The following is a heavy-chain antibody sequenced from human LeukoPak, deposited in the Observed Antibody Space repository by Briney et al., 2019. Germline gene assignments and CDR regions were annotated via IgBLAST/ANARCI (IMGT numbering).Heavy chain of an antibody. CDR2: IYYSGST. Sequence: SETLSLTCTVSGGSISSSSYYWGWIRQPPGKGLEWIGSIYYSGSTYYNPSLKSRVTISVDTSKNQFSLKLSSVTAADTAVYYCARVIDYGDAYWGQGTLVTVSS. CDR3: ARVIDYGDAY. V-gene: IGHV4-39*01. CDR1: GGSISSSSYY. J-gene: IGHJ4*02. D-gene: IGHD4-17*01.